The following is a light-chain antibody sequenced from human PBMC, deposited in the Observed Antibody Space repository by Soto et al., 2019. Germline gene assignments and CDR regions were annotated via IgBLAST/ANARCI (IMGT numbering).Light chain of an antibody. CDR3: PQRSNWPPFT. CDR1: QSVSSY. Sequence: IVLTLSPATLSLSLGERATLSCRTSQSVSSYLAWYQQKSGQAPRLLIYDASNRATGIPARFSGSGSGTEFTLTICRLEPEDFSVYYCPQRSNWPPFTFGGGTMVEIK. CDR2: DAS. V-gene: IGKV3-11*01. J-gene: IGKJ4*01.